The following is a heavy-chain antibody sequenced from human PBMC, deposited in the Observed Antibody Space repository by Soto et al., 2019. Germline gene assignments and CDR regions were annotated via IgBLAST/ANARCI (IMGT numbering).Heavy chain of an antibody. CDR2: IYYSGST. CDR3: ATSLSSSFYYYYGMDV. D-gene: IGHD6-6*01. J-gene: IGHJ6*02. V-gene: IGHV4-59*01. Sequence: SETLSLTCTVSGGSISSYYWSWIRQPPGKGLEWIGYIYYSGSTNYNPSLKSRVTISVDTSKNQFSLKLSSVTAADTAVYYCATSLSSSFYYYYGMDVWGQGTTVTVSS. CDR1: GGSISSYY.